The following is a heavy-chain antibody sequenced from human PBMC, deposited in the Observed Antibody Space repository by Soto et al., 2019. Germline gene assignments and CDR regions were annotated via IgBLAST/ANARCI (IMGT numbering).Heavy chain of an antibody. V-gene: IGHV4-4*02. CDR3: ARLVYDTRLNYMYFHF. CDR2: IFHDGTA. D-gene: IGHD3-10*01. CDR1: GVSISSGNW. Sequence: QVKLQESGPGLATPSGTLSLTCAVSGVSISSGNWWTWVRQSPQRGLEYIGEIFHDGTANYYPSFERRVAISVDTSKNQFSLKLTSVTAADTAIYFCARLVYDTRLNYMYFHFWGQGTLVTVSS. J-gene: IGHJ4*02.